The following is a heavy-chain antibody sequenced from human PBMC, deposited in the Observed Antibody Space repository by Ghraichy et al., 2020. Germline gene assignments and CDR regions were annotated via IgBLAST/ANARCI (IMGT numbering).Heavy chain of an antibody. Sequence: GGSLNISCAASGFTFSSYGMHWVRQAPGKGLEWVAVIWYDGSNKYYADSVKGRFTISRDNSKNTLYLQMNSLRAEDTAVYYCARSVVTTPFDYWGQGTLVTVSS. CDR2: IWYDGSNK. CDR3: ARSVVTTPFDY. D-gene: IGHD2-21*02. J-gene: IGHJ4*02. V-gene: IGHV3-33*01. CDR1: GFTFSSYG.